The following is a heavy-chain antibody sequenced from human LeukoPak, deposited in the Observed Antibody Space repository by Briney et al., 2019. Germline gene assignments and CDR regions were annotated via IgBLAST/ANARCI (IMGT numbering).Heavy chain of an antibody. CDR2: INPNSGGT. Sequence: ASVKVSCKASGYTFTGYYMHWVRQAPGQGLEWMGWINPNSGGTNYAQKFQGRVTMTRDTSISTAYMELSRLRSGDTAVYYCARVREYSGYDLAGYYYYGMDVWGQGTTVTVSS. V-gene: IGHV1-2*02. CDR1: GYTFTGYY. CDR3: ARVREYSGYDLAGYYYYGMDV. J-gene: IGHJ6*02. D-gene: IGHD5-12*01.